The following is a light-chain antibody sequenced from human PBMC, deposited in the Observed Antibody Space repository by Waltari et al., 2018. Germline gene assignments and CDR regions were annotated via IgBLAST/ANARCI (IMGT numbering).Light chain of an antibody. CDR1: QSLVHSDGNTY. CDR2: KVS. J-gene: IGKJ4*01. CDR3: MQATRWPALT. V-gene: IGKV2-30*02. Sequence: DVVMTQSPLSLPVTLGQPASISCRSSQSLVHSDGNTYLNWFRQRPGQSPRRLIYKVSNRDSGVPDRFSGSGSGTDFTLKISRVEAEDVGVYYCMQATRWPALTFGGGTKVEIK.